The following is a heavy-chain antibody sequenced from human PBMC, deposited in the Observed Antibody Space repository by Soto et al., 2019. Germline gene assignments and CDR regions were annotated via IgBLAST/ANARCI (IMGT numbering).Heavy chain of an antibody. CDR2: IYPGDSDT. CDR1: GCSFTSYF. D-gene: IGHD4-4*01. J-gene: IGHJ6*02. Sequence: GESLKIPWKGSGCSFTSYFIGWVRQMPGKGLEWMGIIYPGDSDTRYSPSFQGQVTISADKSISTAYLQWSSLKASDTAMYYCARGTYSNYVGYYYYGMDVWGQGTTVTVSS. CDR3: ARGTYSNYVGYYYYGMDV. V-gene: IGHV5-51*01.